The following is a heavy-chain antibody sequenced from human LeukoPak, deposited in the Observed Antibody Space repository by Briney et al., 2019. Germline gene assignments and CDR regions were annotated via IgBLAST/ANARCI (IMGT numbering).Heavy chain of an antibody. V-gene: IGHV3-23*01. CDR2: ISGSGGST. CDR3: AKDILNDYSNYYFDY. J-gene: IGHJ4*02. CDR1: GFTFSSYA. Sequence: GGSLRLSCAASGFTFSSYAMSWVRQAPGKGLEWVSAISGSGGSTFYADSVKGRFTISRDNSKNTLYLQMNSLRAEDTAVYFCAKDILNDYSNYYFDYWGQGTLVTVSS. D-gene: IGHD4-11*01.